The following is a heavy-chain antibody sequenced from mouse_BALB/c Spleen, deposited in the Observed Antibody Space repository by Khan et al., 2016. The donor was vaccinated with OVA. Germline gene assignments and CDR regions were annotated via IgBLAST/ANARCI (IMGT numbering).Heavy chain of an antibody. J-gene: IGHJ3*01. Sequence: QVQLKQSGAELARPGASVKMSCKASGYTFTSYTMHWVRQRPGQAPEWIGHINPSNNYTNFNQNFKDKATLIVDKSSSTAYMQLSSLTSEDSAVYYCVIEGAYRRADGWFAYWGQGTLVTVSA. CDR3: VIEGAYRRADGWFAY. CDR2: INPSNNYT. CDR1: GYTFTSYT. D-gene: IGHD3-3*01. V-gene: IGHV1-4*01.